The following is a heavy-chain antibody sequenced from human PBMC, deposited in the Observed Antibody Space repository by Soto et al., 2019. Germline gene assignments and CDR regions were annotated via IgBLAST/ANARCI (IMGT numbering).Heavy chain of an antibody. Sequence: ESGGGLVQPGGSLRLSCAASGFTFSNYAINWVRLAPGKGLEWVSGISGGGGSTYYADSMKGRFTIFRDTSKNTVFLQMNSLRADDTAVYYCAKGFIVVVTVLRPDDAFDVWGQGTMVTVSS. D-gene: IGHD2-21*02. J-gene: IGHJ3*01. CDR2: ISGGGGST. CDR3: AKGFIVVVTVLRPDDAFDV. CDR1: GFTFSNYA. V-gene: IGHV3-23*01.